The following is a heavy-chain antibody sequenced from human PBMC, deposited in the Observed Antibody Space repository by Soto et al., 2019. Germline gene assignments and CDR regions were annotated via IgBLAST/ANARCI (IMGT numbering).Heavy chain of an antibody. CDR2: IYYSGAT. V-gene: IGHV4-31*02. Sequence: SDTLSLTCTVPGGSISSRGYYWSWIRQPPGRGLEWIGYIYYSGATYYNPSLKGRVTISVDTSKNQFSLKLSSVTAADTAVYYCARGGLGYCSGGSCYSAELSRYYYGMDVWGQGTTVT. D-gene: IGHD2-15*01. CDR1: GGSISSRGYY. J-gene: IGHJ6*02. CDR3: ARGGLGYCSGGSCYSAELSRYYYGMDV.